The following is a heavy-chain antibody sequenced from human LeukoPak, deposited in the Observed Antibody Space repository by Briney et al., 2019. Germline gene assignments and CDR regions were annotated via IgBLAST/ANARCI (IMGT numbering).Heavy chain of an antibody. J-gene: IGHJ6*02. CDR2: IYYSGST. D-gene: IGHD2-15*01. V-gene: IGHV4-39*01. Sequence: SETLSLTCTVSGGSISSRSYYWGWIRQPPGKGLEWIGSIYYSGSTYYNPSLKSRVTISVDTSKNQFSLKLSSVTAADTAVYYCARHKATGYCSGGSCYFDYYGMDVWGQGTTVTVSS. CDR1: GGSISSRSYY. CDR3: ARHKATGYCSGGSCYFDYYGMDV.